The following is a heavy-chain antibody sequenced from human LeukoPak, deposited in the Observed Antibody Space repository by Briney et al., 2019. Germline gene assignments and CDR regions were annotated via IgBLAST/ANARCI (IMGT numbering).Heavy chain of an antibody. CDR1: GGSFSGYY. Sequence: PSETLSLTXAVYGGSFSGYYWSWIRQPPGKGLEWIGEINHSGSTNYNPSLKSRVTISVDTSKNQFSLKLSSVTAADTAVYYCARGPRHIVVATGFYYYYYMDVWGKGTTVTVSS. CDR3: ARGPRHIVVATGFYYYYYMDV. J-gene: IGHJ6*03. D-gene: IGHD2-21*02. V-gene: IGHV4-34*01. CDR2: INHSGST.